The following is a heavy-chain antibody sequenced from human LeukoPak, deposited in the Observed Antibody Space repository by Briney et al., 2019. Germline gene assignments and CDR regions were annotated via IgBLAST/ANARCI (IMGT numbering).Heavy chain of an antibody. D-gene: IGHD2-15*01. Sequence: PGGSLRLSCAASGFTFSRFPMHWVRQAPGKGLEYVSANSREGGTTYYADSVKGRFTISRDNSKNTLYLQMGSLRAEDMAVYYCVREVAFYDYWGQGTLVTVSS. CDR3: VREVAFYDY. V-gene: IGHV3-64*02. CDR2: NSREGGTT. J-gene: IGHJ4*02. CDR1: GFTFSRFP.